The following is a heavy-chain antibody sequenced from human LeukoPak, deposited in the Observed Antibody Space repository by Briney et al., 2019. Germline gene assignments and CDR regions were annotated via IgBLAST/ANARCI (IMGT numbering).Heavy chain of an antibody. V-gene: IGHV3-74*01. D-gene: IGHD2-2*01. CDR3: ARHSSICHSIDS. CDR1: GFTFSSYW. J-gene: IGHJ4*02. CDR2: IKSGGSAA. Sequence: GGSLRLSCAASGFTFSSYWMHWVRQAPGKGLVWVSRIKSGGSAASHADSVKGRFTVSRDNAKDTLYLQMNSLRAEDTAVYYCARHSSICHSIDSWGQGALVTVSS.